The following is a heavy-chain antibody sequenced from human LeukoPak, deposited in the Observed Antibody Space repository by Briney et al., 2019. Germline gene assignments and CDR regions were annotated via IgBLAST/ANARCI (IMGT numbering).Heavy chain of an antibody. CDR2: IYPSDSDT. CDR3: ARSDGRTPYDF. D-gene: IGHD2-21*01. CDR1: GYSFTSDW. J-gene: IGHJ4*02. Sequence: GESLKISCKGSGYSFTSDWIAWVRQMPGKGLEWMGFIYPSDSDTRYSPSFQGQVTISADKSISTAYLQWSSLKASDTAMYYCARSDGRTPYDFWGQGTLVTVSS. V-gene: IGHV5-51*01.